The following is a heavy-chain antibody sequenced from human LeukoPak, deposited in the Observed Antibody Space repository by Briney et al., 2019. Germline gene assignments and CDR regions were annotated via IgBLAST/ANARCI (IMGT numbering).Heavy chain of an antibody. CDR3: ARDWNNDMDV. J-gene: IGHJ6*04. Sequence: GASVKVSCKASGYTFTSYGISWVRQAPRQGLEWMGWINGYNGNTNYAQKFQGRVTMTTDTSTSTAYMELRSLRSDDTAVYYCARDWNNDMDVWGKGTTVTVSS. CDR2: INGYNGNT. CDR1: GYTFTSYG. V-gene: IGHV1-18*01. D-gene: IGHD1/OR15-1a*01.